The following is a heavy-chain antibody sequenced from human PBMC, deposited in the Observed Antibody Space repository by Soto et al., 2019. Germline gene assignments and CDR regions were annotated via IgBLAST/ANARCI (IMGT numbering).Heavy chain of an antibody. CDR3: ARFQILTGYYTSGYFDY. Sequence: GGSLRLSCAASGFTVSSNYMSWVRQAPGKGLEWVSVIYSGGSTYYADSVKGRFTISRHNSKNTLYLQMNSLRAEDTAVYYCARFQILTGYYTSGYFDYWGQGTLVTVSS. J-gene: IGHJ4*02. V-gene: IGHV3-53*04. CDR2: IYSGGST. D-gene: IGHD3-9*01. CDR1: GFTVSSNY.